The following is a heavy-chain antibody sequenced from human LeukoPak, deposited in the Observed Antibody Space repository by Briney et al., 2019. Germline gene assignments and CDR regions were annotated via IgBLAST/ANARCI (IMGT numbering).Heavy chain of an antibody. V-gene: IGHV3-15*01. CDR2: IKTKTDGGTT. J-gene: IGHJ4*02. Sequence: GGSLRLSCAASGFTFSSAWMSWVRQAPGKGLEWVGRIKTKTDGGTTDYAAPVKGRFTISRDDSKDTLYLQMNSLTTKDTAVYYCITRPNPVGYWGQGTLVTVSS. CDR1: GFTFSSAW. D-gene: IGHD1-26*01. CDR3: ITRPNPVGY.